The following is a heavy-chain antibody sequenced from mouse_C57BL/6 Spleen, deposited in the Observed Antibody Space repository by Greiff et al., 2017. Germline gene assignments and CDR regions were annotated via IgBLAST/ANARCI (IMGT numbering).Heavy chain of an antibody. J-gene: IGHJ4*01. Sequence: QVQLQQSGPELVKPGASVKISCKASGYSFTSYYIHWVKQRPGQGLEWIGWIYPGSGNTKYNEKFKGKATLTADTSSSTAYMQLSSLTSEDSAVYYCARGPDYYGSSYYAMDYWGQGTSVTVSS. CDR3: ARGPDYYGSSYYAMDY. V-gene: IGHV1-66*01. CDR2: IYPGSGNT. CDR1: GYSFTSYY. D-gene: IGHD1-1*01.